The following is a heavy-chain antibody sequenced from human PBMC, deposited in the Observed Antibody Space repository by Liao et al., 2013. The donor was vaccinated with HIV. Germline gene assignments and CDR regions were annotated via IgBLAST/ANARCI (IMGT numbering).Heavy chain of an antibody. CDR3: VRTSFGRGQNVDFDY. CDR2: ISTTGNT. D-gene: IGHD3-16*01. V-gene: IGHV4-28*01. J-gene: IGHJ4*02. Sequence: QLQLQESGPGLVKPSDTLSLTCAVSGFSISSNNWWGWIRQPPGRGLEWVAYISTTGNTYSNPSLKSRVTMSADTSKNQFSLLLRSVTASDTAIYYCVRTSFGRGQNVDFDYWGQGALVTVSS. CDR1: GFSISSNNW.